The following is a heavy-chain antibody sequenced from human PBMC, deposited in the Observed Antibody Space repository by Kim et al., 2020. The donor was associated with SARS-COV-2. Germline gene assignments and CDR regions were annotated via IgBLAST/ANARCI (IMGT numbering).Heavy chain of an antibody. V-gene: IGHV5-51*01. CDR2: IYPRDSET. CDR1: GFSFPNYW. Sequence: GESLQISCKTSGFSFPNYWVGWVRQVPGKGLEWMGDIYPRDSETRYSPSFQGRVTISADKSSTTAYLQWTSLKTSDSAIYFCARRPSSSGSPVWFDFWGQGAPVTVSS. D-gene: IGHD6-25*01. CDR3: ARRPSSSGSPVWFDF. J-gene: IGHJ5*01.